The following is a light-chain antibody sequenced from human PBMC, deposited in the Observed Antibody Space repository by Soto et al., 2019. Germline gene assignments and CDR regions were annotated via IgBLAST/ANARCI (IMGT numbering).Light chain of an antibody. CDR3: QVWVSSTGV. CDR1: NIGSKY. V-gene: IGLV3-9*01. Sequence: SYELTQPLSVSVALGQTARITCGGNNIGSKYVHWYQQKPGQAPVLVIYGGTNRPSGIPERFSGSNSGNTATLTISRVQAGDAADYYCQVWVSSTGVFGTGTKLTVL. CDR2: GGT. J-gene: IGLJ1*01.